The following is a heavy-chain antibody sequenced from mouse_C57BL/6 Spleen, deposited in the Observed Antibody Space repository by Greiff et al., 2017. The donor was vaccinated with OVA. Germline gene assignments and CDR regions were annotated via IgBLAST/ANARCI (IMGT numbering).Heavy chain of an antibody. CDR1: GYTFTSYW. V-gene: IGHV1-64*01. CDR2: IHPNSGST. J-gene: IGHJ2*01. Sequence: VKLKQPGAELVKPGASVKLSCKASGYTFTSYWMHWVKQRPGQGLEWIGMIHPNSGSTNYNEKFKSKATLTVDKSSSTAYMQLSSLTSEDSAVYYCASDDGSSPDYWGQGTTLTGSS. CDR3: ASDDGSSPDY. D-gene: IGHD1-1*01.